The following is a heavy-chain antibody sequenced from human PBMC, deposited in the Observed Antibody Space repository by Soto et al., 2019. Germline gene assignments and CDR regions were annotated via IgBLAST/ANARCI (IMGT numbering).Heavy chain of an antibody. V-gene: IGHV3-23*01. D-gene: IGHD2-15*01. CDR2: ISGSGGST. CDR3: AKEHCSGGSCYLTLYYYYGMDV. CDR1: GFTFSSYA. Sequence: PGGSLRLSCAASGFTFSSYAMSWVRQAPGKGLEWVSAISGSGGSTYYADSVKGRFTISRDNSKNTLYLQMNSLRAEDTAVYYCAKEHCSGGSCYLTLYYYYGMDVWGQGTTVTVSS. J-gene: IGHJ6*02.